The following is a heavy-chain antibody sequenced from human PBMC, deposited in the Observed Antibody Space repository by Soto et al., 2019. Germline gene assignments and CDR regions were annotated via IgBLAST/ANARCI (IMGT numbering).Heavy chain of an antibody. CDR1: GFTVSSNY. V-gene: IGHV3-53*04. Sequence: SLRLSCAASGFTVSSNYMSWVCQAPGKGLEWVSVIYSGGSTYYADSVKGRFTISRHNSKNTLYLQMNSLRAEDTAVYYCASGRFLEWLLPPFDYWGQGTLVTVSS. CDR2: IYSGGST. D-gene: IGHD3-3*01. CDR3: ASGRFLEWLLPPFDY. J-gene: IGHJ4*02.